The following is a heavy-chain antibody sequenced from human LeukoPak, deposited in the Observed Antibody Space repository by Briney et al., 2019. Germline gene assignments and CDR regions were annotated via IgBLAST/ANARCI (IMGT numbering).Heavy chain of an antibody. D-gene: IGHD5-18*01. CDR2: IYYSGIT. V-gene: IGHV4-39*01. CDR3: ARLRGDTAMVTLFDY. J-gene: IGHJ4*02. Sequence: SETLSLTCTVSGGSISSSSYYWGWIRQPPGKGLEWIGSIYYSGITYYNPSPKSRVTISVDTSKNQFSLKLSSVTAADTAVYYCARLRGDTAMVTLFDYWGQGTLVTVSS. CDR1: GGSISSSSYY.